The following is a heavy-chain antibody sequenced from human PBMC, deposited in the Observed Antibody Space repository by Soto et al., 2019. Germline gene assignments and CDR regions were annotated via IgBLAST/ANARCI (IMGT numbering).Heavy chain of an antibody. J-gene: IGHJ4*02. CDR2: VTTDKGKT. CDR3: ATRSPPFDY. V-gene: IGHV1-18*01. CDR1: GYTFTNFG. Sequence: QVQLVQSGPEVKKPGASVKVSCKTSGYTFTNFGISWVRQAPGQGLEWMGWVTTDKGKTTYAQKFQGRVTMTPDTSTSTAYMELRSLRSDDTAVYYCATRSPPFDYWGQGTLVTVSS.